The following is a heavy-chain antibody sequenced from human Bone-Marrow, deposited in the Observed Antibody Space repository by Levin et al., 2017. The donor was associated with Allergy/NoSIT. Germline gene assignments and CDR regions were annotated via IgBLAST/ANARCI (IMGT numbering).Heavy chain of an antibody. D-gene: IGHD2-15*01. Sequence: GGSLRLSCAASGFTFSSYAMHWVRQAPGKGLEWVAVISYDGSNKYYADSVKGRFTISRDNSKNTLYLQMNSLRAEDTAVYYCASLGCSGGSCYSSVDYWGQGTLVTVSS. CDR1: GFTFSSYA. V-gene: IGHV3-30*04. CDR3: ASLGCSGGSCYSSVDY. CDR2: ISYDGSNK. J-gene: IGHJ4*02.